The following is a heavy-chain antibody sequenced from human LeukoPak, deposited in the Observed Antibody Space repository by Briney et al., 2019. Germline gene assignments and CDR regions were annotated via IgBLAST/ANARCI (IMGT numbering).Heavy chain of an antibody. CDR1: GDSVSSNSDA. Sequence: SQTLSLTCAISGDSVSSNSDAWNWIRQSPSRGLEWLGRTYYRSKSYNSYAVSVKSRITINPDTSKNLFSLQLISVTPKDSATYYGARSGPSGYIDFWGQGSLVTVSS. V-gene: IGHV6-1*01. CDR3: ARSGPSGYIDF. D-gene: IGHD5-12*01. CDR2: TYYRSKSYN. J-gene: IGHJ4*02.